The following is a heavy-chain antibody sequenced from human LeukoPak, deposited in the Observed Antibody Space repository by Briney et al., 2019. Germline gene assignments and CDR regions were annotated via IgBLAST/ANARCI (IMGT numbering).Heavy chain of an antibody. J-gene: IGHJ4*02. CDR2: ISDSGGST. Sequence: GGSLRLSCVASGFTVSSDYMSWVRQAPGKGLEWVSGISDSGGSTYYADSVQGRLTVSRDNSKNTLFLQMNSLRAEDTAIYYCAKGGSSDFWSGYPLDYWGQGTLVIVSS. CDR3: AKGGSSDFWSGYPLDY. CDR1: GFTVSSDY. V-gene: IGHV3-23*01. D-gene: IGHD3-3*01.